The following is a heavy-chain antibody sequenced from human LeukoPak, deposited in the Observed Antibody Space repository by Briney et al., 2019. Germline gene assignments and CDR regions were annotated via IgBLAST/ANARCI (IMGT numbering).Heavy chain of an antibody. V-gene: IGHV3-30*18. CDR2: ISYDGSNK. CDR3: AKDHTEYYDSSGSALSLDY. J-gene: IGHJ4*02. D-gene: IGHD3-22*01. Sequence: PGRSLRLSCAASGFTFSSYGMHWVRQAPGKGLEWVAVISYDGSNKYYADSVKGRFTTSRDNSKNTLYLQMNSLRAEDTAVYYCAKDHTEYYDSSGSALSLDYWGQGTLVTVSS. CDR1: GFTFSSYG.